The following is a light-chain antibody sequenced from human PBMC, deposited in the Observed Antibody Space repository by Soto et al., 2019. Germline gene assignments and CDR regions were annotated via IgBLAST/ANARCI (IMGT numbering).Light chain of an antibody. J-gene: IGKJ1*01. CDR2: GAS. V-gene: IGKV3-15*01. CDR1: QRVSSN. CDR3: QQYNNWPPKWT. Sequence: EIVMTQSPATLSVPPGARATLSCRASQRVSSNLAWYQQNPVQAPRLLIYGASTRATGIPARFSGSGSGTEFTLTISSLQSEDFAVYYCQQYNNWPPKWTFGQGTKVDIK.